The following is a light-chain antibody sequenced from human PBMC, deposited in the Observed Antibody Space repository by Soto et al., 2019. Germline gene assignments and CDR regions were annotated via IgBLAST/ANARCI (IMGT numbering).Light chain of an antibody. Sequence: QSVLTQPPSVSVAPGQRVTISCTGSSSNIGAHYDVHWYQQLPGTAPKLLIYGNNNRPSGVPDRFSGSKSGTSASLAITGLQAEDEADYYCQSYDGSPYVFGTGTKLTVL. V-gene: IGLV1-40*01. CDR3: QSYDGSPYV. CDR1: SSNIGAHYD. J-gene: IGLJ1*01. CDR2: GNN.